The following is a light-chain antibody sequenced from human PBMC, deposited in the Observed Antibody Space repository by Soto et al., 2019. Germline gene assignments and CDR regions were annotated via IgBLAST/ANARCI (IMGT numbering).Light chain of an antibody. CDR1: SSNIGSET. J-gene: IGLJ2*01. Sequence: QSVVTQPPSASGTPGQRVTISCSGSSSNIGSETVNWYQQLPGTAPKLLIYSNNQRPSGVPDRFSGSKSGTSASLAISGLQSEDEADYHCAAWDDSLNGVVFGGGTKVTVL. CDR3: AAWDDSLNGVV. CDR2: SNN. V-gene: IGLV1-44*01.